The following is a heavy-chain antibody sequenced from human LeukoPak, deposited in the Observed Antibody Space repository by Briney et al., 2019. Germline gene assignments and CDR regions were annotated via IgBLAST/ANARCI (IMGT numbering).Heavy chain of an antibody. J-gene: IGHJ4*02. CDR1: GGTFSSYA. D-gene: IGHD5-18*01. CDR2: IIPIFGTA. Sequence: GASVKVSCKASGGTFSSYAISWVRQAPGQGLEWMGRIIPIFGTANYAQKFQGRVTITTDESTSTAYMELSSLRSEDTAVYYCARDRYSDGYFDYWGQGTLVTVSS. V-gene: IGHV1-69*05. CDR3: ARDRYSDGYFDY.